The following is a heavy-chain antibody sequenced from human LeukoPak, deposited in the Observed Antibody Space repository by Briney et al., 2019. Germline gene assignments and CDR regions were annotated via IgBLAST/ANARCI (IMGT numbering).Heavy chain of an antibody. CDR3: AKVSADGYNYFFDS. D-gene: IGHD5-24*01. V-gene: IGHV3-23*01. Sequence: PGASLRLSCTASEFIFSDYAMTWVRQAPGKGLERVSTIRGSGGNTFYEDSVKGRFTISRDNSKNTLYLQMGNLRAEDTAVYYCAKVSADGYNYFFDSWGQGTLVTVSS. CDR1: EFIFSDYA. CDR2: IRGSGGNT. J-gene: IGHJ4*02.